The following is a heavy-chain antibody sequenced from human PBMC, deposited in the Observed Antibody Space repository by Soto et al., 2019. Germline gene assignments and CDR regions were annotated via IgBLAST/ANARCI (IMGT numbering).Heavy chain of an antibody. CDR1: GYTLTDYY. J-gene: IGHJ6*02. Sequence: QVQLAQSGAEVKKPGASVKFSCKASGYTLTDYYIHWVPQAPGRGLEWMGWINPKTGDTYSAQNFQGRVTTTRDTSIDTGYMELSRLQSDDTAVYYCARSSGSYSYYGMDVWGQGTTLTVSS. V-gene: IGHV1-2*02. D-gene: IGHD1-26*01. CDR2: INPKTGDT. CDR3: ARSSGSYSYYGMDV.